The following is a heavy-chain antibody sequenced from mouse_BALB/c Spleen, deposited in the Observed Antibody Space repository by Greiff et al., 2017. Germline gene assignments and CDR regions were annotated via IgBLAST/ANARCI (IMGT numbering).Heavy chain of an antibody. Sequence: EVNVVESGGGLVQPGGSMKLSCVASGFTFSNYWMNWVRQSPEKGLEWVAEIRLKSNNYATHYAESVKGRFTISRDDSKSSVYLQMNNLRAEDTGIYYCTRSSNYGNDYWGQGTTLTVSS. D-gene: IGHD1-1*01. J-gene: IGHJ2*01. V-gene: IGHV6-6*02. CDR3: TRSSNYGNDY. CDR1: GFTFSNYW. CDR2: IRLKSNNYAT.